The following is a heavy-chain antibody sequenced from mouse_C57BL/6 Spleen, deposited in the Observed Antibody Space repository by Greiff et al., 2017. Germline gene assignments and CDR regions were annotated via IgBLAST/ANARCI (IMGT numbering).Heavy chain of an antibody. CDR1: GYAFTNYL. CDR2: INPGSGGT. CDR3: ARSGAYYSNYYAMDY. J-gene: IGHJ4*01. D-gene: IGHD2-5*01. Sequence: QVQLQQSGAELVRPGTSVKVSCKASGYAFTNYLIEWVKQRPGQGLEWIGVINPGSGGTNDNEKFKGKATLTADKSSSTAYMQLSSLTSEDSAVYFCARSGAYYSNYYAMDYWGQGTSVTVSS. V-gene: IGHV1-54*01.